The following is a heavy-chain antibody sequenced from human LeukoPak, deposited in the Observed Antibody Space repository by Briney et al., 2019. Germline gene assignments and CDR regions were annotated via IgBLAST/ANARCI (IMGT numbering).Heavy chain of an antibody. CDR2: ISGSGGST. CDR1: GFTFSSYG. Sequence: GGSLRLSCAASGFTFSSYGMSWVRQAPGKGLEWVSAISGSGGSTYYADSVKGRFTISRDNSKNTLYPQMNSLRAEDTAVYYCAKGRYSSSWSNWFDPWGQGTLVTVSS. J-gene: IGHJ5*02. D-gene: IGHD6-13*01. CDR3: AKGRYSSSWSNWFDP. V-gene: IGHV3-23*01.